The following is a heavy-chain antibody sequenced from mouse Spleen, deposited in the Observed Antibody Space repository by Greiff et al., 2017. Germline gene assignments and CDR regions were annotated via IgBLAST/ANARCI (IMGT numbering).Heavy chain of an antibody. CDR1: GYTFTDYE. CDR3: TRSYYGYGVGVFAY. D-gene: IGHD2-12*01. V-gene: IGHV1-15*01. J-gene: IGHJ3*01. Sequence: QVQLQQSGAELVRPGASVTLSCKASGYTFTDYEMHWVKQTPGHGLEWIGAIDPETGATAYNQKFKGKAILTADKSSSTAYMELRSLTSEDSAIYYCTRSYYGYGVGVFAYWGQGTLVTVSA. CDR2: IDPETGAT.